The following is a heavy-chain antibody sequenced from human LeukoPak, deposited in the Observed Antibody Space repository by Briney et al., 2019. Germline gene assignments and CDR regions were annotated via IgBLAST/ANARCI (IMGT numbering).Heavy chain of an antibody. J-gene: IGHJ4*02. CDR3: ARAGGVKTAALDLDY. Sequence: SETLSLTCTVSGGSISDYSRSWIRQPPGKGLEWIGNIYYSGSANHNPSLKSRVTISRDTSKNQFSLKLTSVTTADTAVYYCARAGGVKTAALDLDYWGQGTLVTVSS. CDR2: IYYSGSA. D-gene: IGHD6-25*01. V-gene: IGHV4-59*01. CDR1: GGSISDYS.